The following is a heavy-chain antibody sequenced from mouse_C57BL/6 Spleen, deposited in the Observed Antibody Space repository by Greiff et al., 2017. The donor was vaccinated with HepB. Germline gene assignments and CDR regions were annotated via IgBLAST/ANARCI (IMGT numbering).Heavy chain of an antibody. V-gene: IGHV1-15*01. CDR2: IDPETGGT. CDR1: GYTFTDYE. D-gene: IGHD1-1*01. J-gene: IGHJ2*01. CDR3: TRRPITTVVAPFDY. Sequence: SGAELVRPGASVTLSCKASGYTFTDYEMHWVKQTPVHGLEWIGAIDPETGGTAYNQKFKGKAILTADKSSSTAYMELRSLTSEDSAVYYCTRRPITTVVAPFDYWGQGTTLTVSS.